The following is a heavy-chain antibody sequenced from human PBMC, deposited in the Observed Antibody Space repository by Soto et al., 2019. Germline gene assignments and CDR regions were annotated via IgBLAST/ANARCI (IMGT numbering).Heavy chain of an antibody. CDR2: ISNGGDFT. Sequence: GGSLRLSCAVFEFTFRNYAMSWVRQAPGKGLEWVSTISNGGDFTYYADSVKGRFTISRDNSQNTLYLQMNSLRAEDTAIYYCAKDPFSDSYIYFDSWGQGTPVTVSS. V-gene: IGHV3-23*01. J-gene: IGHJ4*02. CDR3: AKDPFSDSYIYFDS. CDR1: EFTFRNYA. D-gene: IGHD1-26*01.